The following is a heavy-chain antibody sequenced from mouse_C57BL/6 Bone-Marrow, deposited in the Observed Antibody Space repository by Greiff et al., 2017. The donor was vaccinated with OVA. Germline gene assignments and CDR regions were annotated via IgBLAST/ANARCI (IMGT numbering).Heavy chain of an antibody. V-gene: IGHV14-3*01. J-gene: IGHJ3*01. CDR3: ARARYDNDEAWFAY. CDR2: IDPATGNT. Sequence: VQLQQSVAELVRPGASVKLSCTASGFNIKNSYMHWVKQRPEQGLEWIGRIDPATGNTKYAPKFKGKAIITADTSSNTAYLQLSSLTSEDSAVYYCARARYDNDEAWFAYWGQGTLVTVSA. D-gene: IGHD2-4*01. CDR1: GFNIKNSY.